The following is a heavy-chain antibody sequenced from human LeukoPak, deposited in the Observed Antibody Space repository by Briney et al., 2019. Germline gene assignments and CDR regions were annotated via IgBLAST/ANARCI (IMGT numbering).Heavy chain of an antibody. V-gene: IGHV3-48*02. CDR2: ISSSSSTI. J-gene: IGHJ4*02. CDR1: GFTFSSYS. Sequence: GGSLRLSCAASGFTFSSYSMNWVRQAPGKGLEWVPYISSSSSTIYYADSVKGRFTISRDNAKNSLYLQMNSLRDEDTAVYYCARVTNTSTWGLDYWGQGTLVTVSS. CDR3: ARVTNTSTWGLDY. D-gene: IGHD7-27*01.